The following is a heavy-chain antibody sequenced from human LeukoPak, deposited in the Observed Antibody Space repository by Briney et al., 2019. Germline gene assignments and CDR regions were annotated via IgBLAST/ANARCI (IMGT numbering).Heavy chain of an antibody. V-gene: IGHV3-64D*06. D-gene: IGHD6-19*01. Sequence: GGSLRLSCSASGFTFSSYAMHWVRQAPGKGLEYVSAISSNGGSTYYADSVKGRFTISRDSSKNTLYLQMSSLRAEDTAVYYCVKGGSGWYGGFYYFDYWGQGTLVTVSS. CDR3: VKGGSGWYGGFYYFDY. J-gene: IGHJ4*02. CDR2: ISSNGGST. CDR1: GFTFSSYA.